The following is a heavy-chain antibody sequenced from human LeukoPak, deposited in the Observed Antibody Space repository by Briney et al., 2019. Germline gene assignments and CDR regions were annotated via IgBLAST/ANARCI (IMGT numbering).Heavy chain of an antibody. D-gene: IGHD2-15*01. CDR2: FDPEAGET. CDR1: GYTLTELS. V-gene: IGHV1-24*01. CDR3: ATCKGPCYPYFDY. Sequence: ASVKVSCKVSGYTLTELSMHWVRQGLGKGLEWMGGFDPEAGETIYAQKFQGRVTMTEDTSTDTAYMELSSLRSEDTAVYYCATCKGPCYPYFDYWGQGTLVTVSS. J-gene: IGHJ4*02.